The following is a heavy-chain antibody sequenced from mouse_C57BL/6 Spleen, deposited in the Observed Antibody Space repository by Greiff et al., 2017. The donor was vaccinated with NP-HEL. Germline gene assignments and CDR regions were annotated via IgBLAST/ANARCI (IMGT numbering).Heavy chain of an antibody. J-gene: IGHJ3*01. V-gene: IGHV2-5*01. CDR2: IWRGGST. Sequence: VKLVESGPGLVQPSQSLSITCTVSGFSLTSYGVHWVRQSPGKGLEWLGVIWRGGSTDYNAAFMSRLSITKDNSKSQVFFKMNSPQADDTAIYYCAKNNGSSQAWFAYWGQGTLVTVSA. D-gene: IGHD1-1*01. CDR3: AKNNGSSQAWFAY. CDR1: GFSLTSYG.